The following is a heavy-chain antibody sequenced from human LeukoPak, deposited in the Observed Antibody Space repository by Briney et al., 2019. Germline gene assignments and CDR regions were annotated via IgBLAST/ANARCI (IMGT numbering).Heavy chain of an antibody. V-gene: IGHV3-23*01. Sequence: GGSLRLSCAASGFTFSSYAMSWVRQAPGKGLEWVSAISGSGGSTYYADSVKGRFTISRGNSKNTLYLQMNSLRAKDTAVYYCARDAGVHSGYDDAFDIWGQGTMVTVSS. D-gene: IGHD5-12*01. CDR1: GFTFSSYA. CDR3: ARDAGVHSGYDDAFDI. J-gene: IGHJ3*02. CDR2: ISGSGGST.